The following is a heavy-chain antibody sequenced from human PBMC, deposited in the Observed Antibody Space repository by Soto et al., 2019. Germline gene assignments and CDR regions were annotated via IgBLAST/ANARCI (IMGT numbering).Heavy chain of an antibody. V-gene: IGHV4-34*12. J-gene: IGHJ4*02. CDR1: GGSFSGYY. Sequence: SETLSLTCAVYGGSFSGYYWSWIRQPPGKGLEWIGEIIHGGSTNYSPSLKSRVTISVDTSKNQLSLELSSVTAADTAVYYCARPHYDSNTFHYYFHYWGQGPPVTVSS. D-gene: IGHD3-22*01. CDR2: IIHGGST. CDR3: ARPHYDSNTFHYYFHY.